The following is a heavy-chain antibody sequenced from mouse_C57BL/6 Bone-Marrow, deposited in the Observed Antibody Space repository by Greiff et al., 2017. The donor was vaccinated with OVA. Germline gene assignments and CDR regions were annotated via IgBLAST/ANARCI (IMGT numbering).Heavy chain of an antibody. J-gene: IGHJ4*01. D-gene: IGHD2-4*01. Sequence: EVKLEESGGGLVKPGGSLKLSCAASGFTFSDYGMHWVRQAPEKGLEWVAYISSGSSTIYYADTVKGRFTISRDNAKNTLFLQMTSLRSEDTAMYYCARTLGGLRRGYAMDYWGQGTSVTVSS. CDR1: GFTFSDYG. V-gene: IGHV5-17*01. CDR2: ISSGSSTI. CDR3: ARTLGGLRRGYAMDY.